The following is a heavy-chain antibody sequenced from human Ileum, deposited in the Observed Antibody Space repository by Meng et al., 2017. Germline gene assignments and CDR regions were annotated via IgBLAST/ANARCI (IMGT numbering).Heavy chain of an antibody. CDR1: GFTFSSYA. D-gene: IGHD3-22*01. V-gene: IGHV3-30-3*01. CDR3: VKGFGVVDPYYFDY. Sequence: QVQLVESGGGVVQPGRSLRLSCAASGFTFSSYAMHWVRQAPGKGLEWVAVISYDGSNKYYADSVKGRFTISRDNSKSTLILQMNSLRVEDTAVYYCVKGFGVVDPYYFDYWGQGTLVTVSS. CDR2: ISYDGSNK. J-gene: IGHJ4*02.